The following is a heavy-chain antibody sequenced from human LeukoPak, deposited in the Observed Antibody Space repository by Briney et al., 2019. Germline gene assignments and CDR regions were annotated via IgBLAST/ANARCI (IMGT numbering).Heavy chain of an antibody. CDR2: IYSGGST. CDR3: ARDGGIAATNYVMDV. D-gene: IGHD6-13*01. CDR1: GFTVSSNY. V-gene: IGHV3-53*01. J-gene: IGHJ6*04. Sequence: GGSLRLTCAASGFTVSSNYMSWVRQAPGKGLEWVSVIYSGGSTYYADSVKGRFTISRDNSKNTLYLQMNSLRAEDTAVYYCARDGGIAATNYVMDVWGKGTTVTVSS.